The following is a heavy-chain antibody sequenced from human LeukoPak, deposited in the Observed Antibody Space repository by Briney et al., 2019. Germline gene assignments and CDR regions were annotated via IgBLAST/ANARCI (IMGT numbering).Heavy chain of an antibody. Sequence: ASVKVSCKASGYTFTGYYMHWVRQAPGQGLEWMGRVNPNNGVPNYAQKFQGRVTMTGDTAFNTAYMELSSLRSDDTAVYFCAREVGYSSSYYGRFDPWGQGTLVIVSS. V-gene: IGHV1-2*06. CDR1: GYTFTGYY. CDR2: VNPNNGVP. D-gene: IGHD2-2*01. J-gene: IGHJ5*02. CDR3: AREVGYSSSYYGRFDP.